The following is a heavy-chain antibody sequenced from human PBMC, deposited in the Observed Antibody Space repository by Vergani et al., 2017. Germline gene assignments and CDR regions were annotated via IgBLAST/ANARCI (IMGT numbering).Heavy chain of an antibody. CDR2: SSGCGGST. V-gene: IGHV3-23*01. CDR1: GFTFSSYA. Sequence: EVQLLESGGGLVQPGGSLRLSCAASGFTFSSYAMSWVRQAPGKGLEWVSASSGCGGSTYYADSVKGRFTISRDNSKNTLYQQMNSLRAEDTAVYYCGKGLTTKVVETYGMDVWGQGSTVTGSS. D-gene: IGHD3-22*01. J-gene: IGHJ6*02. CDR3: GKGLTTKVVETYGMDV.